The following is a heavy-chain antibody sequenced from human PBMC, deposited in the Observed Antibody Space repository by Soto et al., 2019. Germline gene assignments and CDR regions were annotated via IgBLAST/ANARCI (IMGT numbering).Heavy chain of an antibody. CDR2: ISSNGRST. Sequence: PGGSLRLSCATSGFTFSTYAMHWVRQAPGKGLEYVSAISSNGRSTYYANPVKGRFTISRDNSKNTLYLQMDSLRAEDMAVYYCARDRCTNGVCYAPSDYWGQGTLVTVSS. V-gene: IGHV3-64*01. D-gene: IGHD2-8*01. CDR1: GFTFSTYA. CDR3: ARDRCTNGVCYAPSDY. J-gene: IGHJ4*02.